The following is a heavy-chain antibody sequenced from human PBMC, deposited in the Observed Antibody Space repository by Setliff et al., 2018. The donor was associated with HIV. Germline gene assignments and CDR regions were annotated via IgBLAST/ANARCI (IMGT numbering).Heavy chain of an antibody. Sequence: ASVKVSCKASGGTFSSYAISWVRQAPGQGLEWMGGITPIFGPTNYAQKFQGRVTITADESTTTAYMELSSLRSEDTAVYYCARERNYGVNRPFDYWGQGTLVTVSS. J-gene: IGHJ4*02. CDR1: GGTFSSYA. CDR3: ARERNYGVNRPFDY. CDR2: ITPIFGPT. D-gene: IGHD4-17*01. V-gene: IGHV1-69*13.